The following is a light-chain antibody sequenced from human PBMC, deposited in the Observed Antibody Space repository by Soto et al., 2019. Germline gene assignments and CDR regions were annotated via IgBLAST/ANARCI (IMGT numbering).Light chain of an antibody. CDR2: EVS. Sequence: QSVLTQPASVSGSPGQSITISCTRTSSDVGSYNLVSWYQQHPGKAPKVMIYEVSKRPSGVSNRFSGSKSGNTASLTISGFQAEDEADYYCCSHGGSYVFGTGTKVTVL. CDR1: SSDVGSYNL. CDR3: CSHGGSYV. J-gene: IGLJ1*01. V-gene: IGLV2-23*02.